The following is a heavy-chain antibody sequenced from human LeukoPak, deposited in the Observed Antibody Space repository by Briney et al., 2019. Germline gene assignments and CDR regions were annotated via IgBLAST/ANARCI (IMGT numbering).Heavy chain of an antibody. CDR2: INHSGTT. CDR3: ASHYSSGSYRYTGSFDS. D-gene: IGHD3-16*02. J-gene: IGHJ4*02. Sequence: SETLSLTCAVSGGSFSDYYWSWIRQPPGKGLEWIGEINHSGTTNYSPSLKSRVSISVDTSKNQFSLKLTSVTAADAAMYYCASHYSSGSYRYTGSFDSWGQGMLVNVSS. CDR1: GGSFSDYY. V-gene: IGHV4-34*01.